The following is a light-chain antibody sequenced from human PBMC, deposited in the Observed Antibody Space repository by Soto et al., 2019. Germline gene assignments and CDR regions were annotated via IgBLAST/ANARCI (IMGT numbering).Light chain of an antibody. CDR3: QEYGDSAWP. CDR1: QNIDSY. CDR2: GAS. Sequence: EIVLTQSPGTLSLSPGERATLSCRAGQNIDSYLAWYQQKPGQATRLVIYGASSRATGIPDRFSGSGSGTDFTLTITRLAPEDSAVYYCQEYGDSAWPFGQGTRVEIK. V-gene: IGKV3-20*01. J-gene: IGKJ1*01.